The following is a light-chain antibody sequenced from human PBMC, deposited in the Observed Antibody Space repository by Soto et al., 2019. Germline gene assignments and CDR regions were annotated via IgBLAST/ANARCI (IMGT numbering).Light chain of an antibody. CDR2: AAS. Sequence: DMQMTQSPSSLSAYVGDRVTITCRASQAISNYLAWYQQKPGKVPKLLIYAASTLQSGGPSRFSGSGSGTDFTLTISSLQPEDVATYYCQKYNIAPWTFGQGTKVDIK. CDR3: QKYNIAPWT. V-gene: IGKV1-27*01. J-gene: IGKJ1*01. CDR1: QAISNY.